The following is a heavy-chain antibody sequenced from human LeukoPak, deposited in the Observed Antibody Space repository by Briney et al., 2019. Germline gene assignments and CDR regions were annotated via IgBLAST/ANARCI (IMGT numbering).Heavy chain of an antibody. CDR3: ARATVTTHGIMEY. Sequence: GGSLRLSCASSGFSFSTYGMHWVRQAPGQGLEWLAIIWYDGSYKYYTESVKGRFTISRDNSKNTLYLQMSSLRVEDTAVYYCARATVTTHGIMEYWGQGTLVSVSS. CDR1: GFSFSTYG. V-gene: IGHV3-33*01. CDR2: IWYDGSYK. J-gene: IGHJ4*02. D-gene: IGHD4-17*01.